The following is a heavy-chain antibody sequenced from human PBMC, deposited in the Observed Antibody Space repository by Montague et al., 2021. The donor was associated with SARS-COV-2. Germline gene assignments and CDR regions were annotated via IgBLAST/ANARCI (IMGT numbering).Heavy chain of an antibody. J-gene: IGHJ4*02. Sequence: SARFSCGASGFSFSSRGMSWVRQVPGKGLEWVATVEQDGSESHYVDSVKGRFTISRDNAKSSAYLQMSSLRVEDTAVYFCARDHYGSEDYWGQGILVTVSS. CDR3: ARDHYGSEDY. CDR1: GFSFSSRG. CDR2: VEQDGSES. D-gene: IGHD3-10*01. V-gene: IGHV3-7*01.